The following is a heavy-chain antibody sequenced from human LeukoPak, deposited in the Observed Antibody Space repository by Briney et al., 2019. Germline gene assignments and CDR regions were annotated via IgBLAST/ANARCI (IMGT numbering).Heavy chain of an antibody. CDR2: IWYDGSNK. V-gene: IGHV3-33*01. CDR1: GFTFSSYG. J-gene: IGHJ4*02. Sequence: PGGSLRLSCAASGFTFSSYGMHWVRQAPGKGLEWVAVIWYDGSNKYYADSVKGRFTISRDNSKNTLYLQMNSLRAEDTAVYYCARHPEPGYCSSTSCHESYFDYWGQGTLVTVSS. D-gene: IGHD2-2*01. CDR3: ARHPEPGYCSSTSCHESYFDY.